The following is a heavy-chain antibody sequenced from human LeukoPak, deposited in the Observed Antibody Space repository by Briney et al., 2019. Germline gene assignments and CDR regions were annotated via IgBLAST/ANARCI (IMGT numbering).Heavy chain of an antibody. J-gene: IGHJ4*02. CDR2: ISGSGGST. D-gene: IGHD6-19*01. CDR1: GSTFSSYA. V-gene: IGHV3-23*01. Sequence: GGSLRLSCAASGSTFSSYAMSWVRQAPGKGLEWVSAISGSGGSTYYADSVKGRFTISRDNSKNTLYLQMNSLRAEDTAVYYCAKDSYSSGWYSTFFDYWGQGTLVTVSS. CDR3: AKDSYSSGWYSTFFDY.